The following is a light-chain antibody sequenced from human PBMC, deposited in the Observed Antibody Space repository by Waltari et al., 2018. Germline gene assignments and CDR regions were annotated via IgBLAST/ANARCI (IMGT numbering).Light chain of an antibody. V-gene: IGKV3-20*01. J-gene: IGKJ1*01. CDR1: QSVGRY. CDR2: GAS. Sequence: DIVLTQSPGTLSLSPGERATLSCRASQSVGRYLAWYQQKPGQAPRLLINGASTRATGIPDRFSGSGSGTDFSLIISRLEPEDFAVYFCQKYEALPATFGQGTKVEIK. CDR3: QKYEALPAT.